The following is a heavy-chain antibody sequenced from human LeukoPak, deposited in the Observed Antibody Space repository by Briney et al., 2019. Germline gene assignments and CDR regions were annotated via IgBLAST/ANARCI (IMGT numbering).Heavy chain of an antibody. CDR2: ISGSGGST. CDR3: AKDFDYYDTSDYFFLAVFDY. CDR1: GFTFSSYA. J-gene: IGHJ4*02. D-gene: IGHD3-22*01. V-gene: IGHV3-23*01. Sequence: GGSLRLSCAASGFTFSSYAMGWVRQAPGKGLEWVSAISGSGGSTYYADSVKGRFTISRDNSKNTLYLQMNSLRAEDTAVYYCAKDFDYYDTSDYFFLAVFDYWGQGTLVTVSS.